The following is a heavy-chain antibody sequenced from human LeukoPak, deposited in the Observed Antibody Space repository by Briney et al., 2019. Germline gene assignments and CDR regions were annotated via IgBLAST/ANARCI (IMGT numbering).Heavy chain of an antibody. V-gene: IGHV3-48*04. D-gene: IGHD3-16*01. Sequence: GGSLRLSCIASGFVFSRDNMTWVRQAPGKGLEWVAHISETIYYADSVQGRFTISRDNAKNSLYLQMSNLRVDDTAMHYCVREVGRPKTFYFDSWGRGTPVTVSS. CDR2: ISETI. J-gene: IGHJ4*02. CDR1: GFVFSRDN. CDR3: VREVGRPKTFYFDS.